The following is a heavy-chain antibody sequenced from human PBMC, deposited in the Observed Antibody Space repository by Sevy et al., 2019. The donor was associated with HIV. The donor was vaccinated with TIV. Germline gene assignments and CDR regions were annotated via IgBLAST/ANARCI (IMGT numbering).Heavy chain of an antibody. CDR1: GFTVNSNY. J-gene: IGHJ4*02. CDR2: IHSDDTT. CDR3: GRGKSGYGYALNY. Sequence: GGSLRLSCAASGFTVNSNYMTWVRQAPGKGLEGVSVIHSDDTTYHADSVKERFTISRDNFKNTLYLHMSSLRAEDTAVYYCGRGKSGYGYALNYWGQGTLVTVSS. V-gene: IGHV3-66*01. D-gene: IGHD5-18*01.